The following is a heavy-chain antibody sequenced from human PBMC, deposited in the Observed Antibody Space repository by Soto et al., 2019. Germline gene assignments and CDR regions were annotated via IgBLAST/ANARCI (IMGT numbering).Heavy chain of an antibody. CDR3: AREGYYYGSGSYSPPRYYGMDV. Sequence: QIQLVQSGAEVKKAGASVKVSCKASGYTFTNYGISWVRQALGQGLEWMGWISAYNDNTNYAQKFQGRVTLTTDTYTRTAYMELRSLTSDDTAVYYCAREGYYYGSGSYSPPRYYGMDVWGQGTTVTVFS. D-gene: IGHD3-10*01. CDR1: GYTFTNYG. CDR2: ISAYNDNT. J-gene: IGHJ6*02. V-gene: IGHV1-18*01.